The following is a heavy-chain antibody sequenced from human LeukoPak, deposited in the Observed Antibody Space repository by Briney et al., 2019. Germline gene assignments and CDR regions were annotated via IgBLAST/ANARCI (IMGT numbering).Heavy chain of an antibody. CDR3: ARDRLSRFFDY. CDR1: GFTFSSYS. V-gene: IGHV3-21*01. D-gene: IGHD2/OR15-2a*01. J-gene: IGHJ4*02. CDR2: ISSSSTYI. Sequence: GGSLRLSCAASGFTFSSYSMKWVRQAPGKGLEWVSSISSSSTYIYYADSVKGRFTISRDNAKNALYLQMNSLRAEDTAVYYCARDRLSRFFDYWGQGTLVTVSS.